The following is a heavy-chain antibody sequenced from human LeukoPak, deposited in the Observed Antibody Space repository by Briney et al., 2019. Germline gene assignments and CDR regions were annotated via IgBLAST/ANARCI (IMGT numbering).Heavy chain of an antibody. J-gene: IGHJ4*02. V-gene: IGHV3-73*01. D-gene: IGHD4-23*01. CDR1: GFTFSGSA. Sequence: GGSLRVSCAASGFTFSGSAMHWVRQACGKGLEWVGRIRSKANSYATAYAASVKGRFTISRDDSKNTAYLQMNSLKTEDTAVYYCTRLGPGYGGNSVMDYFDYWGQGTLVTVSS. CDR2: IRSKANSYAT. CDR3: TRLGPGYGGNSVMDYFDY.